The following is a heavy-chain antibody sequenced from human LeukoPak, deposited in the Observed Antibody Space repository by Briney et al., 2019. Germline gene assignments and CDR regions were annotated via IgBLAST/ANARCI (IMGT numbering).Heavy chain of an antibody. CDR2: IYYTGST. J-gene: IGHJ6*02. D-gene: IGHD4-17*01. Sequence: SETLSLTCTVSGGSISSSTYYWGWIRQPPGKGLEWIGSIYYTGSTYYTPSLKSRVTISVDTSKNQFSLRLSSVTAADTAVYYCARIGDPRDYYGMDVWAKGPRSPSP. V-gene: IGHV4-39*01. CDR1: GGSISSSTYY. CDR3: ARIGDPRDYYGMDV.